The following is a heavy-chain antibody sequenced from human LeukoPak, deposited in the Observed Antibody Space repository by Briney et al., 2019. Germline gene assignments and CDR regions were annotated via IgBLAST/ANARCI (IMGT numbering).Heavy chain of an antibody. CDR3: ARGPSYDYGLDV. CDR1: GFTFSSYA. J-gene: IGHJ6*02. V-gene: IGHV3-23*01. Sequence: PGGSLRLSCAASGFTFSSYAMNWVRQAPGKGLEWVSAISDSGSNTYYADSVKGRFTISRDNAKNTLYLQMNSLRADDTAVYYCARGPSYDYGLDVWGQGTTVTVFS. CDR2: ISDSGSNT.